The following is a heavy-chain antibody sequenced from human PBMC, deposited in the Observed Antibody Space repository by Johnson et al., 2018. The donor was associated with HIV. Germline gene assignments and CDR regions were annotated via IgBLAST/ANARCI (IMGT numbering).Heavy chain of an antibody. V-gene: IGHV3-20*04. CDR1: GFTFDDFG. J-gene: IGHJ3*02. CDR3: ARVGYYDSSGSPYRGAFDI. D-gene: IGHD3-22*01. Sequence: VQLVESGGGVLRPGESLRLSCAASGFTFDDFGMTRVRQVPGKGLEWVSGINWSGDDARSAESVKGRFIISRDNAKNSMYLQMNSLRAGDTAVYYCARVGYYDSSGSPYRGAFDIWGQGTMVTVSS. CDR2: INWSGDDA.